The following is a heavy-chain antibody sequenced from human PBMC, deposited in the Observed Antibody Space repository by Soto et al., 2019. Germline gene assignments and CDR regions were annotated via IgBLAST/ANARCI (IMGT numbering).Heavy chain of an antibody. D-gene: IGHD6-19*01. CDR2: ISYDGTNK. J-gene: IGHJ3*02. CDR3: AKVSVQWLARDAFDI. Sequence: QVQLVESGGGVVQPGRSLRLSCAASGFTFSSYGMHWVRQAPGKGLEWVAVISYDGTNKYYADSVKGRFTISRDNSKNTLYLQMNSLRAEDTAVYYCAKVSVQWLARDAFDIWCQGTMVTVSS. CDR1: GFTFSSYG. V-gene: IGHV3-30*18.